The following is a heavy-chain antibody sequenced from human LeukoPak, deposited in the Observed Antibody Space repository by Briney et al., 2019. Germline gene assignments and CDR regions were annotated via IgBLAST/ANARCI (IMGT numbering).Heavy chain of an antibody. Sequence: PGGSLRLSCAASGFTFSDYYMSWIRQAPGKGLEWVSYISSSGSTIYYADSVKGRFTISRDNSKNTLYLQMNSLRAEDTAVYYCAKGPRWGGETYGDYWGQGTLVTVSS. CDR1: GFTFSDYY. CDR2: ISSSGSTI. V-gene: IGHV3-11*04. J-gene: IGHJ4*02. D-gene: IGHD3-16*01. CDR3: AKGPRWGGETYGDY.